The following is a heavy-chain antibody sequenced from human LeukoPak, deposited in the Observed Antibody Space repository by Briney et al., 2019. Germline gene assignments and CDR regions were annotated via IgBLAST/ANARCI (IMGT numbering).Heavy chain of an antibody. Sequence: PSETLSLTCTVSGGSISSSSYHWGWIRQPPGKGLEWIGSIYYSGSTYYNPSLKSRVTISVDTSKTQFSLKLSSVTAADTAVYYCARLLGEPLFYYYYYGMDVWGQGTTVTVSS. CDR3: ARLLGEPLFYYYYYGMDV. J-gene: IGHJ6*02. CDR1: GGSISSSSYH. CDR2: IYYSGST. D-gene: IGHD3-16*01. V-gene: IGHV4-39*01.